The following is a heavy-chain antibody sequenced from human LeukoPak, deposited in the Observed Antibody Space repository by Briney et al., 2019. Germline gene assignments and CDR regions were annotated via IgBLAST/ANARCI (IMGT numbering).Heavy chain of an antibody. CDR1: GFTFSSYW. CDR2: IKQDGSEK. D-gene: IGHD3-3*01. J-gene: IGHJ6*02. Sequence: TGGSLRLSCAASGFTFSSYWMSRVRQAPGKGLEWVANIKQDGSEKYYVDSVKGRFTISRDNAKNSLYLQMNSLRAEDTAVYYCARDSGPPLEWLLQHYYYYGMDVWGQGTTVTVSS. CDR3: ARDSGPPLEWLLQHYYYYGMDV. V-gene: IGHV3-7*01.